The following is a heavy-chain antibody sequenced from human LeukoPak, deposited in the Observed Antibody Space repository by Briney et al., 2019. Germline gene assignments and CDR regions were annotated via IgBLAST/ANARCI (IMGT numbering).Heavy chain of an antibody. CDR2: IYHTGST. D-gene: IGHD3-22*01. Sequence: SETLSLTCTVSGGSISAYYWNWIRQSPGKGLEWIGYIYHTGSTKHNPSLKSRVTISVDTSKNQFSLKLTSVTAADTAVYYCASLADWYYYDGGYPLGAFDIWGQGTMVTVSS. V-gene: IGHV4-59*01. CDR1: GGSISAYY. CDR3: ASLADWYYYDGGYPLGAFDI. J-gene: IGHJ3*02.